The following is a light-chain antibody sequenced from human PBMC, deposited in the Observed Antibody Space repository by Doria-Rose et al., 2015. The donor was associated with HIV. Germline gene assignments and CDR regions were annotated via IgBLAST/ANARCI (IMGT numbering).Light chain of an antibody. Sequence: TQSPGTLSLSPGERATLSCRASQRVKSSYLAWYQQKPGQAPRPLIYDASTRATGIPDRFSGSGSGTDSTLTISRLEPEDVAVYYCQQYGTSRGTFGQGTRLEIK. V-gene: IGKV3-20*01. CDR2: DAS. CDR1: QRVKSSY. CDR3: QQYGTSRGT. J-gene: IGKJ5*01.